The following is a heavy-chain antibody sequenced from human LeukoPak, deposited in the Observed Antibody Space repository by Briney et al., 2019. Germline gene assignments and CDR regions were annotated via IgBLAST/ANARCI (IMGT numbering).Heavy chain of an antibody. CDR3: ARLRSGTSPDY. Sequence: PSEPLTLTCTVSGGSISSSSYYWGWIRQPPGKGREWFGSIYYNGSTYYNPSLKSRVTISVDTSKNQFSLKLSSVTAADTAVYYCARLRSGTSPDYWGQGTLVTVSS. CDR2: IYYNGST. CDR1: GGSISSSSYY. V-gene: IGHV4-39*01. J-gene: IGHJ4*02. D-gene: IGHD2-2*01.